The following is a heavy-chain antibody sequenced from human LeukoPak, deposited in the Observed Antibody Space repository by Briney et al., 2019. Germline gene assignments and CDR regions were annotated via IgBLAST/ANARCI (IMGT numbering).Heavy chain of an antibody. CDR1: GGSISSYY. D-gene: IGHD2-8*01. CDR2: IYYSGST. J-gene: IGHJ1*01. CDR3: ARDGETKGAEYFQH. Sequence: SETLSLTCTVSGGSISSYYWSWIRQPPGKGLEWIGYIYYSGSTDYNPFLKSRVTISVDTSKNQFSLKLSSVTAADTAVYYCARDGETKGAEYFQHWGQGTLVTVSS. V-gene: IGHV4-59*01.